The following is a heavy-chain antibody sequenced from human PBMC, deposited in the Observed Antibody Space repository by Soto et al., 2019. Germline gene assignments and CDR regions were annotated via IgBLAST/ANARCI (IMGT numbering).Heavy chain of an antibody. CDR1: GFTFSSYG. CDR2: ISYDGSNK. J-gene: IGHJ4*02. V-gene: IGHV3-30*18. CDR3: AKDSAGPFDY. D-gene: IGHD3-10*01. Sequence: GGSLRLSCAASGFTFSSYGMHWVRQAPGKGLEWVAVISYDGSNKYYADSVKGRFTISRDNSKNTLYLQMNSLRAEDTAVYYCAKDSAGPFDYWGQGTLVTVSS.